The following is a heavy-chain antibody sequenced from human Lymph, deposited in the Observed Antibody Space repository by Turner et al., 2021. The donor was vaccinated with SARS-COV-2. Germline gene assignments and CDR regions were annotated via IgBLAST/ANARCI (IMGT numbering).Heavy chain of an antibody. D-gene: IGHD3-22*01. CDR1: GYTFTGYY. CDR2: INPDSGGT. V-gene: IGHV1-2*02. J-gene: IGHJ3*01. CDR3: ARGGLYYYDSSAYYGDAFDF. Sequence: QVQLEQSGAEVKEPGASVKVSCKASGYTFTGYYMHWVRQAPGQGLEWLGWINPDSGGTNYAQNFQDRVTMTRDTSISTAYMELSRLRSDDTAVYYCARGGLYYYDSSAYYGDAFDFWGQGTMVTVSS.